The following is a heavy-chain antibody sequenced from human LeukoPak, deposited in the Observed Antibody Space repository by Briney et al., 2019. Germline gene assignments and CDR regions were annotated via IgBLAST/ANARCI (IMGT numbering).Heavy chain of an antibody. CDR1: GFAFRTYA. V-gene: IGHV3-23*01. J-gene: IGHJ4*02. CDR2: ISGSGGNT. D-gene: IGHD7-27*01. Sequence: PGGSLRLSCAASGFAFRTYAMSWVRQAPGKGLEWVSAISGSGGNTYYADSVQGRFTISRDNSKNTLYLQMNSLSAEDSAMYYCAEDFISGDGKWEVDYWGQGTLVTVSS. CDR3: AEDFISGDGKWEVDY.